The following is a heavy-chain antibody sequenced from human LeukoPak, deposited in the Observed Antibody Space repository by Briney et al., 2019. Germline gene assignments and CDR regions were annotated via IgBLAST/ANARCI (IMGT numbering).Heavy chain of an antibody. J-gene: IGHJ5*02. CDR1: GDSISSYF. V-gene: IGHV4-59*08. CDR2: VRYNGTT. CDR3: ARHYGP. Sequence: PSETLSLTCSVSGDSISSYFWAWIRQPPGKGLEWIGYVRYNGTTNYNPSLRNRVAISIDTSKNQFSLKLNSVTAADTAVYYCARHYGPWGQGTLVTVSS. D-gene: IGHD3-10*01.